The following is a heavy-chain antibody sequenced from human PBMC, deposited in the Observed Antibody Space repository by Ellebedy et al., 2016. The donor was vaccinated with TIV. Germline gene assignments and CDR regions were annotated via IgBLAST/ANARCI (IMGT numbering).Heavy chain of an antibody. V-gene: IGHV3-21*01. Sequence: GESLKISXAASGFTFSSYSMNWVRQAPGKGLEWVSSISSSSSYIYYADSVKGRFTISRDNAKNSLYLQMNSLRAEDTAVYYCARELLGYCSGGSCYGYYYYGMDVWGQGTTVTVSS. J-gene: IGHJ6*02. CDR3: ARELLGYCSGGSCYGYYYYGMDV. D-gene: IGHD2-15*01. CDR2: ISSSSSYI. CDR1: GFTFSSYS.